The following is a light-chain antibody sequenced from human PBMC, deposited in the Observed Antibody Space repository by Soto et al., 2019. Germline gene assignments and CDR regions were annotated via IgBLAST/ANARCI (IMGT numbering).Light chain of an antibody. CDR1: NIETKS. CDR3: QVGDIRSAHVL. V-gene: IGLV3-21*02. Sequence: SYELTQPPSVSVAPGQTAWISCGGNNIETKSVHWYQQRPGQAPVLVIHDDSDRPSGIPERFTGSNSGNTATLTISRVKAGYEADYYCQVGDIRSAHVLFGGGTKLT. CDR2: DDS. J-gene: IGLJ2*01.